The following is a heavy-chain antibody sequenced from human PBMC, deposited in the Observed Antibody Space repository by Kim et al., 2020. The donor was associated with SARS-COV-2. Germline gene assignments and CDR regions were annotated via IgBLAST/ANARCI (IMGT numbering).Heavy chain of an antibody. CDR2: ISYDGSNK. CDR3: ARDRLWFGRRHYYYGMDV. Sequence: GGSLRLSCAASGFTFSSYAMHWVRQAPGKGLEWVAVISYDGSNKYYADSVKGRFTISRDNSKNTLYLQMNSLRAEDTAVYYCARDRLWFGRRHYYYGMDVWGQGTTVTVSS. D-gene: IGHD3-10*01. J-gene: IGHJ6*02. V-gene: IGHV3-30*04. CDR1: GFTFSSYA.